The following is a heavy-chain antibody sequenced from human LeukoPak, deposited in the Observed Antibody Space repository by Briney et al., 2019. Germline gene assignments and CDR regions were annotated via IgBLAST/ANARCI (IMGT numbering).Heavy chain of an antibody. CDR1: GGSISSYY. V-gene: IGHV4-59*08. CDR2: IYYSGIT. D-gene: IGHD6-19*01. CDR3: AGSGWSFDAFDF. J-gene: IGHJ3*01. Sequence: SETLSLTCTVSGGSISSYYWSWIRQPPGKGLEWIGYIYYSGITRYSPSLKSRLTMSVDTSKNRFSLRLSSLTAADTAVYFCAGSGWSFDAFDFWGQGTMVTVSS.